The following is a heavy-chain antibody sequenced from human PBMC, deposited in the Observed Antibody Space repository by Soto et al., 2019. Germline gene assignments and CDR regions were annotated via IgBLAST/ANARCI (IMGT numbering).Heavy chain of an antibody. V-gene: IGHV4-59*01. Sequence: PSETLSLTCTVSGGSISSYYWSWIQQPPGKGLEWIAYIYYSGSTNYNPSLKSRVTISVDTSKNQFSLKLSSVTAADTAVYYCARDSQNSYGLGGFDYWGQGTLVTVSS. D-gene: IGHD5-18*01. CDR2: IYYSGST. CDR3: ARDSQNSYGLGGFDY. J-gene: IGHJ4*02. CDR1: GGSISSYY.